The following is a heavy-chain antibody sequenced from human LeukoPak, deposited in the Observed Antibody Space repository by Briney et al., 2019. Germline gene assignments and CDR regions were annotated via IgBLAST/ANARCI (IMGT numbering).Heavy chain of an antibody. CDR1: GGSINSYF. Sequence: SETLSLTCTVSGGSINSYFWSWIRQPPGKGLEWIGYVYYSGSTYYNPSLKSRVTISVDTSKNQFSLKLSSVTAADTAVYYCARDRVAAAGYYFDYWGQGTLVTVSS. CDR3: ARDRVAAAGYYFDY. J-gene: IGHJ4*02. V-gene: IGHV4-59*12. CDR2: VYYSGST. D-gene: IGHD6-13*01.